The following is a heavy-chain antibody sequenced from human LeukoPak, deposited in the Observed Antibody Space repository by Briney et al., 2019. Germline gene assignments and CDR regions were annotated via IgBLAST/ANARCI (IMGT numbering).Heavy chain of an antibody. CDR1: GYTFTNYG. V-gene: IGHV1-69*05. CDR2: IIPIFGTA. Sequence: ASVKVSCKASGYTFTNYGISWVRQAPGQGLEWMGGIIPIFGTANYAQKFQGRVTITTDESTSTAYMELSSLRSEDTAVYYCARGGLSGSQPDYWGQGTLVTVSS. CDR3: ARGGLSGSQPDY. J-gene: IGHJ4*02. D-gene: IGHD1-26*01.